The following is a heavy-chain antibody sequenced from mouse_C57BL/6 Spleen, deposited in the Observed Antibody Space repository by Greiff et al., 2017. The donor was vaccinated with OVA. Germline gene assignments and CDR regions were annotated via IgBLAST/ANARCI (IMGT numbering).Heavy chain of an antibody. CDR2: INPNNGGT. CDR3: AREDDYDVVEDY. V-gene: IGHV1-26*01. Sequence: EVQLQQSGPELVKPGASVKLSCKASGYTFTDYYMNWVKQSHGKSLEWIGDINPNNGGTSYNQKFKGKATFTVDTSSSTAYMELRSLTSEDSAIYYCAREDDYDVVEDYWGQGTTLTVSA. D-gene: IGHD2-4*01. CDR1: GYTFTDYY. J-gene: IGHJ2*01.